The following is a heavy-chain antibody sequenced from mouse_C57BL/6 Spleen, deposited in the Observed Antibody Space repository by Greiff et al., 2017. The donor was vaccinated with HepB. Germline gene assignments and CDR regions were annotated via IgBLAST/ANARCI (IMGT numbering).Heavy chain of an antibody. CDR2: IDPSDSYT. J-gene: IGHJ2*01. D-gene: IGHD1-1*01. CDR1: GYTFTSYW. Sequence: QVQLQQPGAELVKPGASVKLSCKASGYTFTSYWMQWVKQRPGQGLEWIGEIDPSDSYTNYNQKFKGKATLTVDTSSNTAYMQLSSLTSEDSAVYYCARSTTVVAPFDYWGQGTTLTVSS. V-gene: IGHV1-50*01. CDR3: ARSTTVVAPFDY.